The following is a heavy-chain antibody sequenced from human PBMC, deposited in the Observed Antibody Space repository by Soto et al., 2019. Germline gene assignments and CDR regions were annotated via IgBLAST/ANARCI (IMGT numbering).Heavy chain of an antibody. CDR3: AANNHKAY. J-gene: IGHJ4*01. CDR2: IYSAGST. Sequence: GGSLRLSCAASGFTVGINYMSWVRQAPGKGLEWVSLIYSAGSTYYADSVKGRFTISRDNSKNTLYREMDSFSFDHMNVYYSAANNHKAYWGHGTLVTSSS. V-gene: IGHV3-66*01. CDR1: GFTVGINY.